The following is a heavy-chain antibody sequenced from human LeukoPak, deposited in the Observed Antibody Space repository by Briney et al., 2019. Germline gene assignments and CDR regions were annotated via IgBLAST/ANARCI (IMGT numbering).Heavy chain of an antibody. V-gene: IGHV4-39*01. CDR1: GGSISSSSYY. CDR3: ARGYSSSWYGKTPYWYFDL. J-gene: IGHJ2*01. D-gene: IGHD6-13*01. Sequence: SETLSLTCTVSGGSISSSSYYWGWIRQPPGKGVEWIGSIYYSGSTYYNPSLKSRVTISVDTSKNQFSLKLSSVTAADTAVYYCARGYSSSWYGKTPYWYFDLWGRGTLVTVSS. CDR2: IYYSGST.